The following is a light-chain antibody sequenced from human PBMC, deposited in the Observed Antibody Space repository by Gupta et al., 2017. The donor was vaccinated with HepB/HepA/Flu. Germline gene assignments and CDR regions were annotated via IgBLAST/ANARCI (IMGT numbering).Light chain of an antibody. V-gene: IGLV3-21*03. Sequence: SYILTQPPSVSVAPGRTARITCGGNNIGTKSVHWYQQKPGQAPLVVIYEDTNRPSGIPERISGSNSGNTATLTISRVEAGDEADYYCQVWDTSTDHPVVFGGGTKLTV. CDR1: NIGTKS. CDR2: EDT. CDR3: QVWDTSTDHPVV. J-gene: IGLJ2*01.